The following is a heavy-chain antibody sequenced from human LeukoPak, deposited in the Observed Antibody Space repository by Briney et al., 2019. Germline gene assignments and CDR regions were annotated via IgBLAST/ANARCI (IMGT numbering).Heavy chain of an antibody. CDR2: IYYSGST. J-gene: IGHJ4*02. D-gene: IGHD6-19*01. CDR3: ARRYSSGCFDY. CDR1: GGSISSSSYY. V-gene: IGHV4-39*01. Sequence: PSETLSLTCTVSGGSISSSSYYWGWIRQPPGKGLEWIGSIYYSGSTYYNPSLKSRVTISVDTSKNQFSLKLSSVTAADTAVYYCARRYSSGCFDYWGQGTPVTVSS.